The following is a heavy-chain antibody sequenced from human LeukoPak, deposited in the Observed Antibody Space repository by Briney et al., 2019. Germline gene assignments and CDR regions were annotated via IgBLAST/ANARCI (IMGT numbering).Heavy chain of an antibody. D-gene: IGHD2-15*01. CDR2: ISSSSSYI. V-gene: IGHV3-21*01. CDR3: ARDTVVDDAFDI. Sequence: PGGSLRLSCAASGFTFSSYSMNWVRQAPGKGLEWVSSISSSSSYIYYADSVKGRFTISRDNAKNSLYLQMNSLRAEDTAVYYCARDTVVDDAFDIWGQGTMVTVSS. CDR1: GFTFSSYS. J-gene: IGHJ3*02.